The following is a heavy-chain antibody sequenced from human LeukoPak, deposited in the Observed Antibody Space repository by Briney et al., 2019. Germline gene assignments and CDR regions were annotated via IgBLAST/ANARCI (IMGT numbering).Heavy chain of an antibody. Sequence: GGSLRLSCAASGFTFSNYWMSWVRQAPGKGLEWVGNIKQDGSEKYYVDSVKGRFTISRDNAKNSLYLQMNSLRAEDTAVYYCARYGSIVAAGTFDYWGQGTLVTVSS. V-gene: IGHV3-7*04. CDR1: GFTFSNYW. J-gene: IGHJ4*02. CDR2: IKQDGSEK. D-gene: IGHD6-13*01. CDR3: ARYGSIVAAGTFDY.